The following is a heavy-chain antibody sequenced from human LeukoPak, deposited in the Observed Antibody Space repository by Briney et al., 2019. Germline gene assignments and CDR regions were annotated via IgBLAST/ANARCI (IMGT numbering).Heavy chain of an antibody. CDR1: GLTFSSYR. J-gene: IGHJ3*01. CDR2: SCSSSIFI. Sequence: PGGSLRLSWAVSGLTFSSYRMSWGRQAPGKGVACVSSSCSSSIFIYSSHSVTSLFTISRCNDKNSLYLQMNSLRAEDTAVYYCARDYVYAFNFWGQGTMVTVSS. D-gene: IGHD3-10*02. V-gene: IGHV3-21*01. CDR3: ARDYVYAFNF.